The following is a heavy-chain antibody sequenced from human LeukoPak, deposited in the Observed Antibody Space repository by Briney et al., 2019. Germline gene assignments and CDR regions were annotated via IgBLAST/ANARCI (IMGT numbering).Heavy chain of an antibody. Sequence: SETLSLTCTVSGGSISSSSYYWGWIRQPPGKGLEWIGSIYYSGSTWSSLKSRVTISIDTSKNKFSLKLSSVTAADTAVYCCARAGYSYGYVDYWGQGTLVTVSS. CDR3: ARAGYSYGYVDY. V-gene: IGHV4-39*07. CDR1: GGSISSSSYY. J-gene: IGHJ4*02. D-gene: IGHD5-18*01. CDR2: IYYSGST.